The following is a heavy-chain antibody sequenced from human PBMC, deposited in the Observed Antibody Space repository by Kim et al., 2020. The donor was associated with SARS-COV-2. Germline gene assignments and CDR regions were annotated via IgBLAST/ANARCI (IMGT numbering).Heavy chain of an antibody. Sequence: GGSLRLSSAASGFTFSSYGMHWVRQAPGKGLEWVAVISYDGSNKYYADSVNGRFTISRDNSKNTLYLQMNSLKAEDTAVYYCASTDYYGSGSYRPVDVWGQGTTVTVSS. J-gene: IGHJ6*02. V-gene: IGHV3-33*05. D-gene: IGHD3-10*01. CDR3: ASTDYYGSGSYRPVDV. CDR1: GFTFSSYG. CDR2: ISYDGSNK.